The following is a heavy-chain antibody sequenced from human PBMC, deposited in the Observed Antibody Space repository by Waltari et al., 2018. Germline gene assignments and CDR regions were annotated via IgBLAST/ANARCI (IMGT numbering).Heavy chain of an antibody. CDR1: GGSISSHY. CDR2: IYYSGST. J-gene: IGHJ2*01. CDR3: VRYGGSSSLVWYFDL. Sequence: QVQLQESGPGLVKPSETLSLTCTVSGGSISSHYWSWIRQPPGKGLEWIGYIYYSGSTNYNPSLKSRVTISVDTSKNQFSLKLSSVTAADTAVYYCVRYGGSSSLVWYFDLWGRGTLVTVSS. V-gene: IGHV4-59*11. D-gene: IGHD6-6*01.